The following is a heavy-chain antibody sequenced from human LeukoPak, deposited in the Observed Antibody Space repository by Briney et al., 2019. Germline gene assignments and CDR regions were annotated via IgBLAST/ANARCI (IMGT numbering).Heavy chain of an antibody. CDR1: GGSFSGYY. Sequence: SETLSLTCAVYGGSFSGYYWSWIRQPPGKGLEWIGEINHSGSTNYNPSLKSRVTISVDTSKNQFSLKLSSVTAADTAVYYCARVSKARYYYDSSGYYDYWGQGTLVTVSS. CDR2: INHSGST. J-gene: IGHJ4*02. V-gene: IGHV4-34*01. D-gene: IGHD3-22*01. CDR3: ARVSKARYYYDSSGYYDY.